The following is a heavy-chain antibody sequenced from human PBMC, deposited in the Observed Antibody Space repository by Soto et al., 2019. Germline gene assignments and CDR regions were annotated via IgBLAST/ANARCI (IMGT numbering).Heavy chain of an antibody. CDR2: INADGTTT. Sequence: EVHLVESGGGLVQPGGSLRLSCAASGFTFSTYLMHWVRQAPGKGLVWVSRINADGTTTTYADSVKGRFTISRDNAKNTLYLQMNSLRADDTAVYFCATVATHSYNWVDPWGHGTLVTISS. D-gene: IGHD3-3*02. CDR3: ATVATHSYNWVDP. J-gene: IGHJ5*02. V-gene: IGHV3-74*01. CDR1: GFTFSTYL.